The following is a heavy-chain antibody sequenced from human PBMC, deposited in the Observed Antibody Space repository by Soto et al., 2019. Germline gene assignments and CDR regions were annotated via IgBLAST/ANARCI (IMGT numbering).Heavy chain of an antibody. D-gene: IGHD3-22*01. CDR2: IKPSGGRT. CDR1: GYTFSNYY. Sequence: ASVKVSCKASGYTFSNYYFHWVRQAPGQGLEWMGIIKPSGGRTSYAQKFQGRVTMTWDTSTSTVYMELSSLRSEDTAVYYCARELPDRFYFDYWGQGTLVTVSS. J-gene: IGHJ4*02. V-gene: IGHV1-46*01. CDR3: ARELPDRFYFDY.